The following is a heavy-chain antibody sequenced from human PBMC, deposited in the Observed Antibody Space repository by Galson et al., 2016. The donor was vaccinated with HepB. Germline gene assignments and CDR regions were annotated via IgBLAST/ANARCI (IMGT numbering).Heavy chain of an antibody. V-gene: IGHV3-48*02. J-gene: IGHJ6*02. D-gene: IGHD1-26*01. CDR1: GFSFSSYN. Sequence: SLRLSCAASGFSFSSYNMNWVRQVPGKGLEWVLFLSSTSSNIYYADSVKGRFTISRDNAKNSLYLQMNSLRDEDTAVYYCSRELMGSKEYYYYGMDVWGQGTTVTVSS. CDR3: SRELMGSKEYYYYGMDV. CDR2: LSSTSSNI.